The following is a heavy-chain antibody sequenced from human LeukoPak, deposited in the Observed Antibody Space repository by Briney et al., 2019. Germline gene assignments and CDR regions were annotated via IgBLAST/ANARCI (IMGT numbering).Heavy chain of an antibody. J-gene: IGHJ4*02. V-gene: IGHV5-10-1*01. CDR2: IDPGDSFT. CDR1: GYSFCSYC. Sequence: GGSLRLSCVDSGYSFCSYCISWVRQMPGKGLEWMGRIDPGDSFTKYRPSLEGRVTISADKSLSTVYIQWSSLKASDTAIYYCASDGGGVSSWVSHWGQGTLVTVSS. D-gene: IGHD3-16*01. CDR3: ASDGGGVSSWVSH.